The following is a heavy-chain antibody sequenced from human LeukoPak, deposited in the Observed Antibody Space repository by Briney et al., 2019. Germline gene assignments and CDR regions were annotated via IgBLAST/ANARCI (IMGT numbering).Heavy chain of an antibody. CDR3: TRKIGYDFWSGYSVESYYFDY. V-gene: IGHV3-73*01. CDR1: GFTVSGSP. D-gene: IGHD3-3*01. J-gene: IGHJ4*02. CDR2: IKSKANNYAT. Sequence: WGSLKRSGAASGFTVSGSPMHWLPPGPGQGRVGVIRIKSKANNYATTYHASVKGRFTIYRGDSKNRAYLQMNSLKTEDTAVYYCTRKIGYDFWSGYSVESYYFDYWGQGTLVTVSS.